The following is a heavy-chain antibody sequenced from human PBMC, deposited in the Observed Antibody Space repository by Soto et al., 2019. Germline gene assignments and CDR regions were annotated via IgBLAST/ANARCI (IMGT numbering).Heavy chain of an antibody. Sequence: QVQLQESGPGLVKPSQTLSLTCTVSGGSISSGGYYWSWIRQHPGKGLEWIGYIYYSGSTYYNPYRKHRVTISVDTSKHQFSLKLSSVTAADTAVYYCARWGVGYSSGWNADAFDIWGQGTMVTVSS. J-gene: IGHJ3*02. CDR1: GGSISSGGYY. D-gene: IGHD6-19*01. CDR2: IYYSGST. CDR3: ARWGVGYSSGWNADAFDI. V-gene: IGHV4-31*03.